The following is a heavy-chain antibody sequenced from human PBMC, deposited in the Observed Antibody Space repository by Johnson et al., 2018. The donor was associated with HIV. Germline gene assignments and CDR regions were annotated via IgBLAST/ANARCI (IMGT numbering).Heavy chain of an antibody. CDR2: IYRGGST. D-gene: IGHD7-27*01. Sequence: VQLVESGGGLVQPGGSLRLSCAASGFTVSSNYMSWVRQAPGKGLEWVSVIYRGGSTYYADSVKGRFTISRDNSKNTLYLQMNSLKTEDTAVYYCTTSWRITGVPSTWGQGTMVTVSS. CDR3: TTSWRITGVPST. J-gene: IGHJ3*01. V-gene: IGHV3-66*01. CDR1: GFTVSSNY.